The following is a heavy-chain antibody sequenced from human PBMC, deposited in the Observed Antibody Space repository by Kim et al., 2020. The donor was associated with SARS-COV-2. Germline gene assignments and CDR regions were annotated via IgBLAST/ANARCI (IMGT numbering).Heavy chain of an antibody. D-gene: IGHD6-13*01. V-gene: IGHV1-18*04. CDR1: GYTFTSNS. J-gene: IGHJ4*02. Sequence: ASVKVSCKTFGYTFTSNSVSWVRQAPGQGLEWMGWISSYSGQTNYAQKLQGRVTITTDTSTSTAYMELRTLRSDDTAVYFCARDRGQQLVTGVFDDWGQGTLVTVSS. CDR2: ISSYSGQT. CDR3: ARDRGQQLVTGVFDD.